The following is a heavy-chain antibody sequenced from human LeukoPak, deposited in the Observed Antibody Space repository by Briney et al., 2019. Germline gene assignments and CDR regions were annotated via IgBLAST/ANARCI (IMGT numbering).Heavy chain of an antibody. Sequence: PSETLSLTCTVSGGSISSYYWSWIRKPPGKGLEWIGYIYYSRTTNYNPSLKNRVTISVDTSKNQFSLKLRSVTAADTAVYYCARGKTYYDISKDAFDIWGQGTMVTVSS. CDR3: ARGKTYYDISKDAFDI. J-gene: IGHJ3*02. D-gene: IGHD3-22*01. CDR2: IYYSRTT. V-gene: IGHV4-59*01. CDR1: GGSISSYY.